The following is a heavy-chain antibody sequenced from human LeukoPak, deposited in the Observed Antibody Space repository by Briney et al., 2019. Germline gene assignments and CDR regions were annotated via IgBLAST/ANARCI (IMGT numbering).Heavy chain of an antibody. CDR2: INHSGST. CDR1: GGSISSSSYY. J-gene: IGHJ4*02. V-gene: IGHV4-39*07. D-gene: IGHD3-9*01. CDR3: ARRAPGILRYFDWGRYLFDY. Sequence: SETLSLTCTISGGSISSSSYYWGWIRQPPGKGLEWIGEINHSGSTNYNPSLKSRVTISVDTSKNQFSLKLSSVTAADTAVYYCARRAPGILRYFDWGRYLFDYWGQGTLVTVSS.